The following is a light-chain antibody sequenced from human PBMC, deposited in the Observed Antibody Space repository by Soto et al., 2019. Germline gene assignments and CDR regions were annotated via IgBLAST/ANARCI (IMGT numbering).Light chain of an antibody. Sequence: EIVMTQSPATLSMFPGERATLSCRASQNVNSNLAWYQHKPDQSPRLLIHGASTRATGIPARFSGSGSGTEFTLTISSLQSEDSAVYYCQQYNNWRTFGQGTKLEIK. CDR2: GAS. CDR1: QNVNSN. CDR3: QQYNNWRT. J-gene: IGKJ2*01. V-gene: IGKV3-15*01.